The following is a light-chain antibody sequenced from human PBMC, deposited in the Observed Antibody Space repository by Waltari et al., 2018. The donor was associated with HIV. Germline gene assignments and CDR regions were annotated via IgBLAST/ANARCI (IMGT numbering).Light chain of an antibody. J-gene: IGLJ2*01. V-gene: IGLV1-47*01. CDR1: SSNIGSKY. CDR2: RNY. Sequence: QSVLTQPPSASGTPGQRVTISCSGSSSNIGSKYVYWYQQLPGTAPKLLIYRNYQRPAGVPDRFSGSKSGTSASLANSGLRSEDEADYYCAAWDDSLSGRGVFGGGTKLTVL. CDR3: AAWDDSLSGRGV.